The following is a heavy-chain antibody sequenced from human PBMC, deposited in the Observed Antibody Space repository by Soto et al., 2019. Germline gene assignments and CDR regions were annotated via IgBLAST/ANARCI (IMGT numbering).Heavy chain of an antibody. CDR1: GGTFSSYA. CDR3: ERKFSMTPVTSGYYYYGMDV. J-gene: IGHJ6*02. V-gene: IGHV1-69*01. CDR2: IIPIFGTA. D-gene: IGHD4-17*01. Sequence: QVQLVQSGAEVKKPGSSVKVSCKASGGTFSSYAISWVRQAPGQGLEWVGGIIPIFGTANYAQKFQGRVTITADESTSTAYMELSSLRSEDTAVYYCERKFSMTPVTSGYYYYGMDVWGQGTTVTVSS.